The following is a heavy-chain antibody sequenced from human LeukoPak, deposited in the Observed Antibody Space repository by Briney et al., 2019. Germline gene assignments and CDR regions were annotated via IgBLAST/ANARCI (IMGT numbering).Heavy chain of an antibody. J-gene: IGHJ5*02. Sequence: VASVKVSCKASGYTFTSYGISWVRQAPGQGLEWMGWISAYNGNTNCAQKLQGRVTMTTDTSTSTAYMELRSLRSDDTAVYYCASHVVPAAISQTPGWFDPWGQGTLVTVSS. CDR1: GYTFTSYG. CDR3: ASHVVPAAISQTPGWFDP. D-gene: IGHD2-2*02. V-gene: IGHV1-18*01. CDR2: ISAYNGNT.